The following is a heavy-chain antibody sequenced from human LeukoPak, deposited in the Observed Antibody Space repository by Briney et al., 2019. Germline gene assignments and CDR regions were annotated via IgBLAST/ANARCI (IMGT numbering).Heavy chain of an antibody. CDR1: GFTFTTHW. CDR2: ISGSGGST. D-gene: IGHD2-15*01. Sequence: GGSLRLSCAASGFTFTTHWMTWVRQAPGKGLEWVSAISGSGGSTYYADSVKGRFTISRDNSKNTLYLQMNSLRAEDTAVYYCAKARRGLVAAKPAFDIWGQGTMVTVSS. J-gene: IGHJ3*02. CDR3: AKARRGLVAAKPAFDI. V-gene: IGHV3-23*01.